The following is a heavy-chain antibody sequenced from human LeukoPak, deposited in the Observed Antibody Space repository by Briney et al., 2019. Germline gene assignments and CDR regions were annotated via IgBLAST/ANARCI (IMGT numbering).Heavy chain of an antibody. CDR2: ISSSSSYI. CDR1: GFTFSSYS. V-gene: IGHV3-21*01. J-gene: IGHJ3*02. Sequence: PGGSLRLSCAASGFTFSSYSMNWVRQAPGKGLEWVSSISSSSSYIYYADSVKGRFTISRDNAKNSLYLQMNSLRAEDTAVYYCARYERWEGNLDAFDIWGQGTMVTVSS. D-gene: IGHD1-26*01. CDR3: ARYERWEGNLDAFDI.